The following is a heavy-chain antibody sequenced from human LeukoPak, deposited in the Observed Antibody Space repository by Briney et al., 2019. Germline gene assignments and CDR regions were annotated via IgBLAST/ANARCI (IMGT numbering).Heavy chain of an antibody. J-gene: IGHJ4*02. CDR2: IYDGGST. CDR1: GLTVSSNY. Sequence: PGGSPRLSCAASGLTVSSNYMSWVRQAPGKGLEWVSIIYDGGSTFYADSVKGRFTISRDNSKNTLFLQMNSLRAEDTAIYYCARLQFRVAFDYWGQGTLVTVSS. CDR3: ARLQFRVAFDY. V-gene: IGHV3-53*01. D-gene: IGHD3-3*01.